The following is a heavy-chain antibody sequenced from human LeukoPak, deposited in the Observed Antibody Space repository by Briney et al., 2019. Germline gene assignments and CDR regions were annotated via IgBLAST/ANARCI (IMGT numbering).Heavy chain of an antibody. V-gene: IGHV1-69*13. CDR1: GGTFSSYA. J-gene: IGHJ6*02. CDR3: ARDVYCGGDCHNYGMDV. D-gene: IGHD2-21*02. CDR2: IIPIFGTA. Sequence: GASVKVSCKASGGTFSSYAISWVRQAPGQGLEWMGGIIPIFGTANYAQKFQGRVTITADESTSTACMELSSLRSEDTAVYYCARDVYCGGDCHNYGMDVWGQGTTVTVSS.